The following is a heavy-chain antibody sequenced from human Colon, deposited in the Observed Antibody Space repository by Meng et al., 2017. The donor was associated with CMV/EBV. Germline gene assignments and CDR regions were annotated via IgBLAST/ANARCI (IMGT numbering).Heavy chain of an antibody. D-gene: IGHD6-19*01. CDR1: GYSISSGYY. V-gene: IGHV4-38-2*02. Sequence: SETLSLTCTVSGYSISSGYYWGWIRQPPGKGLEWIGSIYDSGSTYYNPSLKSRVTISVDTSKNHFSLRLTSVTAADTAVYYCARAGGSYRSATYPPPGNWFGPWGQGALVTVSS. CDR3: ARAGGSYRSATYPPPGNWFGP. CDR2: IYDSGST. J-gene: IGHJ5*02.